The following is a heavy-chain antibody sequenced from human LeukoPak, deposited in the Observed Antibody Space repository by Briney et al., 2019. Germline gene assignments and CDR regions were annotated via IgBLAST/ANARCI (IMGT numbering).Heavy chain of an antibody. J-gene: IGHJ6*03. Sequence: ASETLSLTCAVSGGSISSGGYSWTWIRQPPGKGLEWIGYAYYSGRTYYSPSLKSRVTISVDTSKNQFSLKLSSVTAADTAVYYCARDGDYVWGSYPIYMDVWGKGTMVTVSS. V-gene: IGHV4-30-4*07. CDR1: GGSISSGGYS. CDR3: ARDGDYVWGSYPIYMDV. D-gene: IGHD3-16*02. CDR2: AYYSGRT.